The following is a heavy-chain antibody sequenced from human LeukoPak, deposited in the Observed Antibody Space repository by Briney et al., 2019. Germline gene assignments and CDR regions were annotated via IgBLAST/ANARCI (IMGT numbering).Heavy chain of an antibody. V-gene: IGHV3-30-3*01. CDR1: GFTFSSYA. Sequence: GGSLRLSCAVSGFTFSSYAMHWVRQAPGKGLEWVAVISYDGSNKYYADSVKGRFTISRDNSKNTLYLQMNSLRAEDTAVYYCAIEAYCGGDCMVYGMDVWGQGTTVTVSS. D-gene: IGHD2-21*02. CDR2: ISYDGSNK. CDR3: AIEAYCGGDCMVYGMDV. J-gene: IGHJ6*02.